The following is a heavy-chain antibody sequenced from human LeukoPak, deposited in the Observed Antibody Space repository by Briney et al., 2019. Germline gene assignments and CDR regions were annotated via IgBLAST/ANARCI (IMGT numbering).Heavy chain of an antibody. V-gene: IGHV3-7*03. J-gene: IGHJ6*02. Sequence: GGSLRLSCAASGFTFSSYWMYWARQAPGKGLEWVASINHNGNVNYYVDSVKGRFTISRDNAKNSLYLQMSNLRAEDTAVYFCARGGGLDVWGQGATVTVSS. CDR3: ARGGGLDV. CDR2: INHNGNVN. CDR1: GFTFSSYW. D-gene: IGHD3-16*01.